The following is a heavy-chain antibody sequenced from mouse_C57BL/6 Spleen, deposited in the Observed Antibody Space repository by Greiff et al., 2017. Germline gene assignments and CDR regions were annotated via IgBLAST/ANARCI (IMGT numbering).Heavy chain of an antibody. CDR1: GYTFTSYW. J-gene: IGHJ3*01. CDR2: IYPSDSET. CDR3: ARERGNTWFAY. Sequence: QVQLKQPGAELVRPGSSVKLSCKASGYTFTSYWMDWVKQRPGQGLEWIGNIYPSDSETHYNQKFKDKATLTVDKSSSTAYMQLSSLTSEDSAVYYCARERGNTWFAYWGQGTLVTVSA. V-gene: IGHV1-61*01.